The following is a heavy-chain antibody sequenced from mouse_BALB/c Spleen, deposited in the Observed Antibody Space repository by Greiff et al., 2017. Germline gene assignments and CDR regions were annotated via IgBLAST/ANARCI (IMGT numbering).Heavy chain of an antibody. J-gene: IGHJ2*01. D-gene: IGHD4-1*01. CDR2: ISPGNGDI. V-gene: IGHV1S53*02. CDR1: GYTFTSYY. CDR3: KCNWAY. Sequence: VQLQQSGAELVKPGASVKLSCKASGYTFTSYYMYWVKQKPEQGLEWIGYISPGNGDIKYNEKFKGKATLTADKSSSTAYMQLNSLTSEDSAVYFCKCNWAYWGQGTTLTVSS.